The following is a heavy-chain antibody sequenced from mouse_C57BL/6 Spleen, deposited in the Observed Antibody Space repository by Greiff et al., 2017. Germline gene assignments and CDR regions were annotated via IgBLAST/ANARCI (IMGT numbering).Heavy chain of an antibody. CDR2: IYPGDGDT. D-gene: IGHD1-1*01. V-gene: IGHV1-82*01. CDR3: ARGGGSGPPSFAY. Sequence: VQLQQSGPELVKPGAAVKISCKASGYAFRSSWVNWVKQRPGKGLEWIGRIYPGDGDTNYNGKFKGKATLTADKSSSTAYMQLSSLTSEDSAVYFCARGGGSGPPSFAYWRQGNLVTVSA. CDR1: GYAFRSSW. J-gene: IGHJ3*01.